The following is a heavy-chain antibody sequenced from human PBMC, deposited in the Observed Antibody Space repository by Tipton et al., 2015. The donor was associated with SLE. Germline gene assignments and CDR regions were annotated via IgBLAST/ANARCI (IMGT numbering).Heavy chain of an antibody. CDR2: IYPGGNT. V-gene: IGHV4-4*07. CDR3: VVCSPSSCSYFDY. Sequence: TLSLTCTVSGGSTNNYSLAWVRQPAGKGLGWIGRIYPGGNTKYNPSLASRVSLSVDTSRGQFFLEVRSVTAADTAVYYCVVCSPSSCSYFDYWGQGRLVTVSS. CDR1: GGSTNNYS. J-gene: IGHJ4*02. D-gene: IGHD2-2*01.